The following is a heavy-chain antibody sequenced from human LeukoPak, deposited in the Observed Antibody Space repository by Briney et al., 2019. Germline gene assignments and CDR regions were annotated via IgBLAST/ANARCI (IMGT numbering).Heavy chain of an antibody. Sequence: GRSLRLSCAASGFTFSSYAMHWVRQAPGKGLEWVAVISYDGSNKYYADSVKGRFTFSRDNSKNTLYLQMNSLRAEDTAVYYCARAGDLDYWGQGTLVTVSS. CDR1: GFTFSSYA. J-gene: IGHJ4*02. CDR2: ISYDGSNK. V-gene: IGHV3-30-3*01. CDR3: ARAGDLDY.